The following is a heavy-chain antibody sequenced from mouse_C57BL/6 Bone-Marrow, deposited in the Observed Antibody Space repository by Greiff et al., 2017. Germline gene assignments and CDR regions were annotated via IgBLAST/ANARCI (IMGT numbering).Heavy chain of an antibody. J-gene: IGHJ3*01. V-gene: IGHV1-58*01. D-gene: IGHD1-1*01. CDR3: ARGDYGISYPWFAY. CDR2: IYIGNGYT. CDR1: GYTFTSYG. Sequence: EVQRVESGAELVRPGSSVKMSCKTSGYTFTSYGINWVKQRPGQGLEWIGYIYIGNGYTEYNEKFKGKATLTSDTSSSTAYMQLSSLTSEDSAIYFCARGDYGISYPWFAYWGQGTLVTVSA.